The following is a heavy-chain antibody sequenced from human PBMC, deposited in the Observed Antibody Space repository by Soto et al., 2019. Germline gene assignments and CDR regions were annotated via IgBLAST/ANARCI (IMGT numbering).Heavy chain of an antibody. J-gene: IGHJ4*02. CDR3: ARVLGVDIVATITTVYYFDY. Sequence: PSETLSLTCAVYGGSFSGYYWSWIRQPPGKGLEWIGEINHSGSTNYNPSLKSRVTISVDTSKNQFSLKLSSVTAADTAVYYCARVLGVDIVATITTVYYFDYWGQGTLVTSPQ. V-gene: IGHV4-34*01. CDR2: INHSGST. D-gene: IGHD5-12*01. CDR1: GGSFSGYY.